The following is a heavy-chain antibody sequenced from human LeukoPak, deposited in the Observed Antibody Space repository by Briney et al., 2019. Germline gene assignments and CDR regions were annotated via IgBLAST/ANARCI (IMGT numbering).Heavy chain of an antibody. CDR1: GYTFIGYY. J-gene: IGHJ5*02. Sequence: ASVKVSCKTSGYTFIGYYMHWVRQAPGQGLECMGIINPSGGSTSYAQKFQGRVTMTRDMSTSTDYMELSSLRSEDTAVYYCARDNSVEDTAWWFDPWGQGTLVTVSS. V-gene: IGHV1-46*01. CDR3: ARDNSVEDTAWWFDP. D-gene: IGHD4-23*01. CDR2: INPSGGST.